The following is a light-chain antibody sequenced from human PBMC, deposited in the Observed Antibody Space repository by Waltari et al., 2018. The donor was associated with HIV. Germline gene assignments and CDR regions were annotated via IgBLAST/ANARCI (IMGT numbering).Light chain of an antibody. CDR1: SSNLGAGYA. Sequence: HSLLTQPPSVSGPPGQRVTISCTGSSSNLGAGYAAHWYQKYPGTAPKLLIFQNINRPSGVPDRFSGSKSVTSASLVITGLQAEDEADYYCQSYDRRLMWVFGGGTSLTV. CDR3: QSYDRRLMWV. V-gene: IGLV1-40*01. CDR2: QNI. J-gene: IGLJ2*01.